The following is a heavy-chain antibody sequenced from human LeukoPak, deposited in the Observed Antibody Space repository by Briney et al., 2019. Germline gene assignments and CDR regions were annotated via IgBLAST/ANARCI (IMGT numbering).Heavy chain of an antibody. Sequence: PSETLSLTCTVSGGSISNNDYFWGWIRQPSGKGLEWIGSMNYGGSTHDNPSLKSQVTISVDTSKNQVSLKLSSVTAADTAVYYCARRVPGRSGNWFDPWGQGTLVTVSS. V-gene: IGHV4-39*01. CDR3: ARRVPGRSGNWFDP. D-gene: IGHD2-2*01. CDR2: MNYGGST. CDR1: GGSISNNDYF. J-gene: IGHJ5*02.